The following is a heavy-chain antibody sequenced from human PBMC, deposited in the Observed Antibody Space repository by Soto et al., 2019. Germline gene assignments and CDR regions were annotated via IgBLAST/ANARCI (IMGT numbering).Heavy chain of an antibody. D-gene: IGHD3-22*01. V-gene: IGHV4-61*01. CDR2: IYYSGST. CDR3: ERAFTFDSPYGMDV. CDR1: GGSVSSGSYY. J-gene: IGHJ6*02. Sequence: QVQLQESGPGLVKPSETLSLTCTVSGGSVSSGSYYWSWIRQPPGKGLEWVGSIYYSGSTNYNPSLRRRVTISVDTSKNQVSLTLSSVTAADTAVYYCERAFTFDSPYGMDVWGQGTTVTVSS.